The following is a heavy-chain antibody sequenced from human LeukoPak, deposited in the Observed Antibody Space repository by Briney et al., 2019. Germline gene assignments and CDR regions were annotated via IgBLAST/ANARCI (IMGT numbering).Heavy chain of an antibody. CDR3: ARATLGLRDHYYGMDV. Sequence: ASVKVSCKASGYTFTSYGISWVRQAPGQGLEWMGWISAYNGNTNYAQKLQGRVTMTTDTSTSTAYMELRSLRSDDTAVYYCARATLGLRDHYYGMDVWGQGTTVTVSS. D-gene: IGHD3-16*01. CDR1: GYTFTSYG. J-gene: IGHJ6*02. V-gene: IGHV1-18*01. CDR2: ISAYNGNT.